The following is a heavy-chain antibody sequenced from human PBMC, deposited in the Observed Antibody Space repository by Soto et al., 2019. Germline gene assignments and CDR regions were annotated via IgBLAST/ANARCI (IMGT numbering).Heavy chain of an antibody. Sequence: GGSLRLSCAASGFTFSSYAMSWVRQAPGKGLEWVSAISGSGGSTYYADSVKGRFTISRDNSKNTLYLQMNSLRAEDTAVYYCAKDSSVLLWFGELKPYCMDVWGKGTTVTVSS. V-gene: IGHV3-23*01. CDR1: GFTFSSYA. J-gene: IGHJ6*03. CDR2: ISGSGGST. CDR3: AKDSSVLLWFGELKPYCMDV. D-gene: IGHD3-10*01.